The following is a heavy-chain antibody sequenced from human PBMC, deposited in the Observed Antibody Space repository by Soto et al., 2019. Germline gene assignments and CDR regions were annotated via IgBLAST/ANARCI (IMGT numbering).Heavy chain of an antibody. CDR1: GFTFSYYN. D-gene: IGHD6-13*01. CDR2: ISSSSSTI. CDR3: ARDGDGSSWPFDY. Sequence: GGSLRLSCAASGFTFSYYNMNWVRQAPARGLEWVSYISSSSSTIYYADSVKGRITISRDNASNSLYMQMNSLRAEDTAVYYCARDGDGSSWPFDYWGQGTLVTVSS. V-gene: IGHV3-48*01. J-gene: IGHJ4*02.